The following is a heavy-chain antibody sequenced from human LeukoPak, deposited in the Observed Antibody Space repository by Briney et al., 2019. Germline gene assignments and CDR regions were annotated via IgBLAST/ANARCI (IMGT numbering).Heavy chain of an antibody. D-gene: IGHD3-22*01. CDR3: ARDGDGVYDSSGYYDY. J-gene: IGHJ4*02. V-gene: IGHV1-69*13. CDR2: IIPIFGTA. CDR1: GGTFSSYA. Sequence: ASVKVSCKASGGTFSSYAISWVRQAPGQGLEWMGGIIPIFGTANYAQKFQGRVTITADESTSTAYMELSSLRSEDTAVYYCARDGDGVYDSSGYYDYWGQGTLVTVSS.